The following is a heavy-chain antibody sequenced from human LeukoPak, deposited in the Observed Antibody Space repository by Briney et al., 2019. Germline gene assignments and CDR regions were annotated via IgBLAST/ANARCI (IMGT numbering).Heavy chain of an antibody. CDR1: GYTFTSYG. D-gene: IGHD3-22*01. CDR2: ISAYNGNT. Sequence: ASVKVSCKASGYTFTSYGISWVRQAPGQGLEWMGWISAYNGNTNYAQKLQGRVTMTTDTSTSTAYMELRSLRSDDTAVYYCARGYYYDSSGGSSFDYWGQGTLVTVSS. CDR3: ARGYYYDSSGGSSFDY. J-gene: IGHJ4*02. V-gene: IGHV1-18*01.